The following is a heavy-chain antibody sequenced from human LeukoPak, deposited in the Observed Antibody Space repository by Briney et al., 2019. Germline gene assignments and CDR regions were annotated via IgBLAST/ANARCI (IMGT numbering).Heavy chain of an antibody. CDR1: GYTFSNFG. D-gene: IGHD6-6*01. V-gene: IGHV1-18*01. CDR2: ISAYNGDT. J-gene: IGHJ4*02. CDR3: ARDAVRLSSVAAHFDS. Sequence: ASVKVSCKASGYTFSNFGLSWVRQAPGQGLEWMGWISAYNGDTYYGQKFQGRVTMTRDTSIRTAYMELSGLRFDDTAVYFCARDAVRLSSVAAHFDSWCQGTLVAVSS.